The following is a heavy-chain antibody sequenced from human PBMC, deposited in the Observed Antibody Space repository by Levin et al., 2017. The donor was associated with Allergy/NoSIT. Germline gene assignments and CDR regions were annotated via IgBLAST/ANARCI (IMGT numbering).Heavy chain of an antibody. CDR1: GFTFSSYW. CDR2: IKQDGSEK. J-gene: IGHJ6*02. V-gene: IGHV3-7*04. CDR3: ARDRAAAGTPNYYYYGMDV. Sequence: GESLKISCAASGFTFSSYWMSWVRQAPGKGLEWVANIKQDGSEKYYVDSVKGRFTISRDNAKNSLYLQMNSLRAEDTAVYYCARDRAAAGTPNYYYYGMDVWGQGTTVTVSS. D-gene: IGHD6-13*01.